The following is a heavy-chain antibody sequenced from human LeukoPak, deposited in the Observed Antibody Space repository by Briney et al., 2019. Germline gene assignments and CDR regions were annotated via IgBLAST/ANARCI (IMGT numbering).Heavy chain of an antibody. Sequence: GGSLRLSCAASGFTFSSHAMSWVRQAPGKGLEWVSGISGSGGSTYYAGSVKGRFTISRDNSKNTLYLQMNSLRAEDTAVYYCATAYYYDSRGYDPVDYWGQGTLITVSS. CDR3: ATAYYYDSRGYDPVDY. D-gene: IGHD3-22*01. J-gene: IGHJ4*02. CDR2: ISGSGGST. V-gene: IGHV3-23*01. CDR1: GFTFSSHA.